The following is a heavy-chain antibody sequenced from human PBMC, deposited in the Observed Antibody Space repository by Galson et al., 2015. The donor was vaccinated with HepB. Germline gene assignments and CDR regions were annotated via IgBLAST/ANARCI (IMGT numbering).Heavy chain of an antibody. CDR1: GFTFSDYY. D-gene: IGHD4-17*01. CDR2: ISSSSSYT. Sequence: SLRLSCAASGFTFSDYYMSWIRQAPGKGLEWVSYISSSSSYTNYADSVKGRFTISRDNAKNSLYLQMNSLRAEDTAVYYCARNTVTRKGNVDYWGQGTLVTVSS. J-gene: IGHJ4*02. V-gene: IGHV3-11*06. CDR3: ARNTVTRKGNVDY.